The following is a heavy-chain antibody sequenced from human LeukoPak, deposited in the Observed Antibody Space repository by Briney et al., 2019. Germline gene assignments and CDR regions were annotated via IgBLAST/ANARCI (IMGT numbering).Heavy chain of an antibody. J-gene: IGHJ5*02. CDR3: AKEQFGGTTMDTFDP. CDR1: GFTFTNYP. D-gene: IGHD5-18*01. CDR2: VEGRGDRT. V-gene: IGHV3-23*01. Sequence: PGGSLRLSCAASGFTFTNYPMTWVRQAPGKGLEWVSTVEGRGDRTHYGDSVKGRFTISRDNSKNTFFLQMDSLRVADTAIYYCAKEQFGGTTMDTFDPWGQGTLVIVSS.